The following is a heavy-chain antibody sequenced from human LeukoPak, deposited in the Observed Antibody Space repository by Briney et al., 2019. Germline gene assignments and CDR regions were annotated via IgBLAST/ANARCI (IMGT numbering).Heavy chain of an antibody. D-gene: IGHD4/OR15-4a*01. V-gene: IGHV3-7*04. CDR3: ARDTLTENFDY. Sequence: GGSLRLSCAASGXTFSSYWMSWVRQAPGKGLEWVANIKQDGSEKYYVDSVKGRFTISRDNAKNSLYLQMNSLRAEDTAVYYCARDTLTENFDYWGQGTLVTVSS. CDR2: IKQDGSEK. J-gene: IGHJ4*02. CDR1: GXTFSSYW.